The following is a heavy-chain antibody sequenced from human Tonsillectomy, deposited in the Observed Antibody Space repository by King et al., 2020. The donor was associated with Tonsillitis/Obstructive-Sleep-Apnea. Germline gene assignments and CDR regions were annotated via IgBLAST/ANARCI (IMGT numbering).Heavy chain of an antibody. J-gene: IGHJ6*03. V-gene: IGHV4-4*03. CDR2: ISHSGST. CDR1: GGSISSSNW. CDR3: ARLGGATAPKYYYYYYYMDV. D-gene: IGHD1-26*01. Sequence: QLQESGPGLVKSPGTLSLTCAVSGGSISSSNWWSWVRQPPGKGLEWIGEISHSGSTNYNPSLKSRVTISVDKSKNQFSLNLSSVTAADTAVYYCARLGGATAPKYYYYYYYMDVWGEGSTVTVSS.